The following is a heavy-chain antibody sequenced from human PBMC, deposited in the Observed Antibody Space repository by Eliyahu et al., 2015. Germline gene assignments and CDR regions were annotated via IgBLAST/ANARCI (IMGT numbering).Heavy chain of an antibody. CDR2: IIPICGTA. CDR3: ARGGSYSSPTDLYYGMDV. J-gene: IGHJ6*04. V-gene: IGHV1-69*01. D-gene: IGHD6-13*01. CDR1: GGTFSXXX. Sequence: QVXLVQSGAEVKXPGSSVKVSCKASGGTFSXXXXXWVRQAPGXGLEWMGGIIPICGTANYAQKFQGRVTITADEXTSTAYMELSSLRSEDTAVYYCARGGSYSSPTDLYYGMDVWGKGTTVTVSS.